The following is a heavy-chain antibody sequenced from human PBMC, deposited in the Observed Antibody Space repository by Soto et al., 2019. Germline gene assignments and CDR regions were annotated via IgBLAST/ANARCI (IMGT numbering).Heavy chain of an antibody. Sequence: PGGSLRLSCAASGFTFSSYSMNWVRQAPGKGLEWVSYISSSSSTIYYADSVKGRFTISRDNAKNSLYLQMNSLRAEDTAVYYCASQWELDYWGQGTLVTSPQ. D-gene: IGHD1-26*01. V-gene: IGHV3-48*01. CDR2: ISSSSSTI. CDR3: ASQWELDY. CDR1: GFTFSSYS. J-gene: IGHJ4*02.